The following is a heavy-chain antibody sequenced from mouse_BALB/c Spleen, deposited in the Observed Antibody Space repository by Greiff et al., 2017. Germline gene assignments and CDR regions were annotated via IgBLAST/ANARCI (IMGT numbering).Heavy chain of an antibody. V-gene: IGHV1-80*01. CDR3: ARSGNYDYLYAMDY. CDR1: GYAFSSYW. Sequence: VQLQQSGAELVRPGSSVKISCKASGYAFSSYWMNWVKQRPGQGLEWIGQIYPGDGDTNYNGKFKGKATLTADKSSSTAYMQLSSLTSEDSAVYFCARSGNYDYLYAMDYWGQGTSVTVSS. CDR2: IYPGDGDT. J-gene: IGHJ4*01. D-gene: IGHD2-4*01.